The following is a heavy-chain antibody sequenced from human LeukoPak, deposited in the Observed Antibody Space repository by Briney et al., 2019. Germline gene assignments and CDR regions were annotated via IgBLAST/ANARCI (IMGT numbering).Heavy chain of an antibody. CDR2: IYTSGST. V-gene: IGHV4-4*07. CDR3: ARYSITMVQGVIVYYYYYMDV. CDR1: GGSISSYY. D-gene: IGHD3-10*01. Sequence: SETLSLTCTVSGGSISSYYWSWIRQPAEKGLEWIGRIYTSGSTNYNPSLKSRVTMSVDTSKNQFSLKLSSVTAADTAVYYCARYSITMVQGVIVYYYYYMDVWGKGTTVTVSS. J-gene: IGHJ6*03.